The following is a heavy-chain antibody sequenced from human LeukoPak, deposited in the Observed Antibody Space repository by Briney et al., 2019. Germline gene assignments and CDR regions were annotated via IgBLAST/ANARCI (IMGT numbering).Heavy chain of an antibody. CDR1: GASISSYY. J-gene: IGHJ3*01. Sequence: SETLSLTCSVSGASISSYYWSWIRQPAGKGLEWIGRMYTSGSTDYNPSLKSRVTMSVDTSKDQFSLRLSSVTAADTAVYYCAKVRYPNYDLVIGYDAFDVWGQGTRVTVSS. CDR3: AKVRYPNYDLVIGYDAFDV. D-gene: IGHD3-3*01. CDR2: MYTSGST. V-gene: IGHV4-4*07.